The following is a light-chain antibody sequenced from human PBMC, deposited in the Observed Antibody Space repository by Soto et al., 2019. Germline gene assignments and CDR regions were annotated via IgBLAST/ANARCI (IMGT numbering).Light chain of an antibody. CDR3: SSYAGSHNLI. Sequence: QSVLTQPPSASGSPVQSVTISCTGTSSDVGGYNYVSWYQQHPGKAPKLMIYEVSKRPSGVPDRFSGSKSGNTASLTVSGLQAEDEADYYCSSYAGSHNLIFGTGTKAPS. CDR2: EVS. CDR1: SSDVGGYNY. V-gene: IGLV2-8*01. J-gene: IGLJ1*01.